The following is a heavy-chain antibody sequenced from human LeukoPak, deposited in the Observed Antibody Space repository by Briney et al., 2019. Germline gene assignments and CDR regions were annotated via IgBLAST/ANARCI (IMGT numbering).Heavy chain of an antibody. CDR2: IRYDGSNK. J-gene: IGHJ6*02. CDR1: GFTFSSYG. V-gene: IGHV3-30*02. D-gene: IGHD3-10*01. Sequence: PGGSLRLSCAASGFTFSSYGMHLFRQAPGKGLEWVAFIRYDGSNKYYADSVKGRFTISRDNSKNTLYLQMNSLRAEDTAVYYCAKAPNYYGSGSYYTLYYYYGMDVWGQGTTVTVSS. CDR3: AKAPNYYGSGSYYTLYYYYGMDV.